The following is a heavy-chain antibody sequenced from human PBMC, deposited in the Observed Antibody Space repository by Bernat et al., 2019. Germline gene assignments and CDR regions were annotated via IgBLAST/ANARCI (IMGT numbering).Heavy chain of an antibody. D-gene: IGHD3-10*01. J-gene: IGHJ4*02. Sequence: QVQLVESGGGVVQPGRSLRLSCAASGFTFSSYAMHWVRQAPGKGLEWVAVISYDGSNKYYADSVKGRFTISRDNSKNTLYLQMNSLRAEDTAVYYCAAGEVWFRELYIDYWGQGTLVTVSS. CDR1: GFTFSSYA. CDR3: AAGEVWFRELYIDY. V-gene: IGHV3-30*01. CDR2: ISYDGSNK.